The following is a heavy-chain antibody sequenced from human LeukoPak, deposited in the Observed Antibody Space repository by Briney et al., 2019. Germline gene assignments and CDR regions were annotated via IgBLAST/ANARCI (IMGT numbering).Heavy chain of an antibody. CDR2: TYYRSKWYN. J-gene: IGHJ4*02. CDR1: GDSVSSNSAA. CDR3: ARGWGYCSGGSCHVFDS. V-gene: IGHV6-1*01. D-gene: IGHD2-15*01. Sequence: SQTLSLTCAISGDSVSSNSAAWNWIRQSPSRGLEWLGRTYYRSKWYNDYAVSVRSRITVKADTSKNRFSLQLNSVTPEDTALYYCARGWGYCSGGSCHVFDSWGQGTLVTVFS.